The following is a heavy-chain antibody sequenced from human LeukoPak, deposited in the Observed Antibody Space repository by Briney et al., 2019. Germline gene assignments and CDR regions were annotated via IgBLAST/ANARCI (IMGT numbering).Heavy chain of an antibody. CDR2: IWYDGSNK. Sequence: GGSLRLSCAASGFTFSSYGMHWVRQAPGKGLEWVAVIWYDGSNKYYADSVKGRFTISRDNPKSTLYLQMNSLRAEDTAVYYCAREPSFYGDYFGFDYWGQGTLVTVSS. CDR3: AREPSFYGDYFGFDY. V-gene: IGHV3-33*01. D-gene: IGHD4-17*01. J-gene: IGHJ4*02. CDR1: GFTFSSYG.